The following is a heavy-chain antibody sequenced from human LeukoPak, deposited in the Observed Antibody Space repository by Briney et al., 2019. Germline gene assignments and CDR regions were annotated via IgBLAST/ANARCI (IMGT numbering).Heavy chain of an antibody. CDR2: ISSSSTI. CDR3: ARTRIAAAGKVDY. J-gene: IGHJ4*02. Sequence: PGGSLRLSCAASGFTFNSYSMNWVRQAPGKGLEWVSYISSSSTIYYADSVKGRFTISRDNAKNSLYLQMNSLRAEDTAVYYCARTRIAAAGKVDYWGQGTLVTVSS. V-gene: IGHV3-48*01. D-gene: IGHD6-13*01. CDR1: GFTFNSYS.